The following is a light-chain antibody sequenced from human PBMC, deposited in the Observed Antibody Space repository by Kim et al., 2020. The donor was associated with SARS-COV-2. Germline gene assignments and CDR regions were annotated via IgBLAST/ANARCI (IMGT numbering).Light chain of an antibody. V-gene: IGKV1-6*01. Sequence: ASVGDRVTSTCRASHDIGNDLGWYQQKPGKAPKLLVYGASSLESGVPSRFSGSGSGTYFTLSISSLQPEDFATYYCLQDLTYPLTFGGGTKVDIK. CDR1: HDIGND. CDR3: LQDLTYPLT. CDR2: GAS. J-gene: IGKJ4*01.